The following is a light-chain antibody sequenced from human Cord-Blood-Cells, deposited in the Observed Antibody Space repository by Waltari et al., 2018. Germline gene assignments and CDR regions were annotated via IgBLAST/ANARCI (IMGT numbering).Light chain of an antibody. Sequence: QSVLTQPPSVSAAPGQKVTISCSGSSSNIGNNYVSWYQQLPGTAPKLLIYDNNKRTSGIPDRFSGSKSGTSATLGITGLQTGDEADYYCGTWDSSLSAHVVGTGTKVTVL. J-gene: IGLJ1*01. CDR3: GTWDSSLSAHV. CDR1: SSNIGNNY. CDR2: DNN. V-gene: IGLV1-51*01.